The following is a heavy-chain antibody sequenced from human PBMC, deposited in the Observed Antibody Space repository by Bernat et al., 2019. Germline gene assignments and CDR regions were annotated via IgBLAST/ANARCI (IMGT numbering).Heavy chain of an antibody. Sequence: QVQLVESGGGVVQPGRSLRLSCAASGFTFSSYGMHWVRQAPGKGLEWVAGIWYDGSNKYYADSVKGRFTISRDNSKNTLYLQMNSLRAEDTAVYYCARSGVVTYYYYYMDGWGKGTTVTVSS. CDR3: ARSGVVTYYYYYMDG. D-gene: IGHD3-3*01. CDR1: GFTFSSYG. V-gene: IGHV3-33*01. J-gene: IGHJ6*03. CDR2: IWYDGSNK.